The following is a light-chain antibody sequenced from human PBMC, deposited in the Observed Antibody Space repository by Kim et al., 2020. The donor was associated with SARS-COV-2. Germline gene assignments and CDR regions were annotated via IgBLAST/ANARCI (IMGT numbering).Light chain of an antibody. CDR1: QSVSSY. Sequence: PGERATPPCRASQSVSSYLAWYQQKPGQAPRLLIYDASNRATGIPARFSGSGSGTDFTLTISSLEPEDFAVYYCQQRSNWPPVITFGQGTRLEIK. CDR3: QQRSNWPPVIT. V-gene: IGKV3-11*01. CDR2: DAS. J-gene: IGKJ5*01.